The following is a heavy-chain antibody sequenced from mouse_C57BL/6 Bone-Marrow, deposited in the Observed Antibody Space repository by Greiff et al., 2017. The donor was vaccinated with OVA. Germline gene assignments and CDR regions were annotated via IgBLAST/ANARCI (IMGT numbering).Heavy chain of an antibody. CDR1: DSEVFPIAY. J-gene: IGHJ3*01. V-gene: IGHV15-2*01. D-gene: IGHD2-4*01. CDR3: ARPRDDYVAWCAY. Sequence: VQLQQSGSELRSPGSSVKLSCKDFDSEVFPIAYMSWVRQKPGHGFEWIGGILPSIGRTIYGEKFEDKATLDADTLSNTAYLELNSLTSEDSAIYYCARPRDDYVAWCAYWGQGTLVTVSA. CDR2: ILPSIGRT.